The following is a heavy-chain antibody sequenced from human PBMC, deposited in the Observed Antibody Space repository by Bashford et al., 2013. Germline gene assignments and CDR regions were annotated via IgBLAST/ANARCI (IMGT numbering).Heavy chain of an antibody. V-gene: IGHV4-61*01. CDR1: GGSVSSGSYY. Sequence: SETLSLTCTVSGGSVSSGSYYWSWIRQPPGKGLEWIGYIYYSGSTNYNPSLKSRVTISVDTSKNQFSLKLSSVTAADTAVYYCAREVGGYYYYYGMDVWGQGTTVTVSS. J-gene: IGHJ6*02. CDR2: IYYSGST. CDR3: AREVGGYYYYYGMDV.